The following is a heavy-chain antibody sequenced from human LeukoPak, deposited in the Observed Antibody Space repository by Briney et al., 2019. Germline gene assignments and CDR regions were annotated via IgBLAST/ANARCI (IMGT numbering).Heavy chain of an antibody. D-gene: IGHD3-10*01. J-gene: IGHJ6*04. CDR1: GYTSTGYY. V-gene: IGHV1-2*02. CDR3: ARYQMWFGGTGDV. Sequence: ASVKVSCKASGYTSTGYYMHWVRQAPGQGLEWMGWINPNSGGTNYAQKLQGRVTMTTDTSTSTAYMELRSLRSDDTAVYYCARYQMWFGGTGDVWGKGTTVTVSS. CDR2: INPNSGGT.